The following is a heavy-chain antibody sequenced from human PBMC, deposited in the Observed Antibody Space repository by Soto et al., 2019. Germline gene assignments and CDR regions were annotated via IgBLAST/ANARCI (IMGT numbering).Heavy chain of an antibody. D-gene: IGHD3-16*01. Sequence: SVKVSCKASGGTFSSYTISWVRQAPGQGLEWMGRIIPILGKTKYAQKLQGRVTITTDKSTSTAYMELRSLRSDDTAVYYCARDPALGGPFDYWGQGTLVTVSS. J-gene: IGHJ4*02. CDR1: GGTFSSYT. CDR3: ARDPALGGPFDY. V-gene: IGHV1-69*08. CDR2: IIPILGKT.